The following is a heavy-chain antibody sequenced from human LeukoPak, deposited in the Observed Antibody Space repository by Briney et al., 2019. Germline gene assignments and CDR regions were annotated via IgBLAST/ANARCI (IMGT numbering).Heavy chain of an antibody. V-gene: IGHV4-61*01. J-gene: IGHJ2*01. D-gene: IGHD2-15*01. CDR1: GGSISSSSYY. CDR2: IYYSGST. Sequence: PSETLSLTCTVSGGSISSSSYYWTWIRQPPGKGLEWIGYIYYSGSTNFNPSLKSRVTASVDRSKNQFSLKLTSVTAADTAIYYCARVLRRTPGFWFFDLWGRGTLVTVSS. CDR3: ARVLRRTPGFWFFDL.